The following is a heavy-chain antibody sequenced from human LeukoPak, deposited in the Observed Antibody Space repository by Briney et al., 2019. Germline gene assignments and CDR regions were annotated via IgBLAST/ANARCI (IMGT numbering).Heavy chain of an antibody. Sequence: PGKSLRLSCAASGFTFSNSGMHWVRQAPGKGLEWVAVIWHDGSNYYYADSVKGRFTISRDNSKNTLYLQMNSLRAEDTAVYYCSKAAHSSGWYGYYYMDVWGKGTTVTVSS. CDR2: IWHDGSNY. CDR3: SKAAHSSGWYGYYYMDV. CDR1: GFTFSNSG. J-gene: IGHJ6*03. D-gene: IGHD6-13*01. V-gene: IGHV3-33*06.